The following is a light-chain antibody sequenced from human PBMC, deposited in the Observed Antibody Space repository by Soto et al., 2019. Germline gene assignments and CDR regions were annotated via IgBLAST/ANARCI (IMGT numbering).Light chain of an antibody. CDR1: QDISSF. CDR2: AAS. CDR3: QQLNSYPLT. J-gene: IGKJ5*01. Sequence: IQLTQSPSSLSASIGDRVTIPCRASQDISSFLAWYHQKPGKAPRLLIYAASTLQSGVPSRFSGSGSGTDFTLTISSLQPEDFATYFCQQLNSYPLTFGQGTRLEIK. V-gene: IGKV1-9*01.